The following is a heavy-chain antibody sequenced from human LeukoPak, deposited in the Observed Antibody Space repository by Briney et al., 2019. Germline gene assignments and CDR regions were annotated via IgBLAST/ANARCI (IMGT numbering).Heavy chain of an antibody. D-gene: IGHD3/OR15-3a*01. J-gene: IGHJ4*02. CDR2: IGFSSIGYSSDHI. CDR3: AREDFFTPHS. Sequence: GGSLRLSCAASGFTFSNYYMTWIRQAPGKGLEWVSSIGFSSIGYSSDHIKYADSVKGRFTISRDKAKNSLYLQMDSLRAEDTAVYFCAREDFFTPHSWGQGTLVTVSS. CDR1: GFTFSNYY. V-gene: IGHV3-11*05.